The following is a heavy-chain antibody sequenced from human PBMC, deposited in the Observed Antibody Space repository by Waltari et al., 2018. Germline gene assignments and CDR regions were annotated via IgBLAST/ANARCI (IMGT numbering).Heavy chain of an antibody. V-gene: IGHV4-59*01. CDR2: IYYSGST. Sequence: QVQLQESGPGLVKPSETLSLTCTVSGGSISSYYWSWIRQPPGKGLEWIGYIYYSGSTNYSPSLKSRVTIAVDTSKNQFSLKLSSVTAADTAVYYCARAFLTGRPFDYWGQGTLVTVSS. CDR1: GGSISSYY. D-gene: IGHD3-3*02. CDR3: ARAFLTGRPFDY. J-gene: IGHJ4*02.